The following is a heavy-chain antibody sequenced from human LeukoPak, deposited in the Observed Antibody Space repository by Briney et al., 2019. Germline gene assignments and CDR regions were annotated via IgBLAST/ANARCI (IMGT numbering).Heavy chain of an antibody. CDR2: ISSSSSYI. V-gene: IGHV3-21*01. CDR3: ARDLAVTTDYYYYGMDV. Sequence: PGGSLRLSCAASGFTFSSYSMNWVRQAPGKGLEWVSSISSSSSYIYYADSVKGRFTISRDNAKNSLYLQMNSLGAEDTAVYYCARDLAVTTDYYYYGMDVWGQGTTVTVSS. CDR1: GFTFSSYS. J-gene: IGHJ6*02. D-gene: IGHD4-17*01.